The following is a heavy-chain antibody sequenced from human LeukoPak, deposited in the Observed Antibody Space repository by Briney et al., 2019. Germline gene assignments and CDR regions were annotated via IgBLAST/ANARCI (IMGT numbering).Heavy chain of an antibody. CDR2: IKEDGSEK. Sequence: GGSLRLSCAASGFTFSSYWMSWVRQAPGKGLEWVADIKEDGSEKYYVDSVKGRFTISRDNAKNSLYLQMNSLRAEDTAVYYCARAAAEYYDFWSGSKENWFDPWGQGTLVTVSS. J-gene: IGHJ5*02. V-gene: IGHV3-7*01. CDR1: GFTFSSYW. D-gene: IGHD3-3*01. CDR3: ARAAAEYYDFWSGSKENWFDP.